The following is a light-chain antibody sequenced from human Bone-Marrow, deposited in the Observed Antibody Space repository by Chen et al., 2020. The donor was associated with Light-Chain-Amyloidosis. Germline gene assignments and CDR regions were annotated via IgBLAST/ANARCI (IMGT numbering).Light chain of an antibody. J-gene: IGLJ2*01. CDR1: DLPTKY. CDR2: RDT. V-gene: IGLV3-25*03. CDR3: QSADSSGTYEVI. Sequence: YELTQPPSVSVSPGQTARITCSGDDLPTKYAYWYQKKPGQAPVVVIHRDTERPSGISERFSGSSSGTTATLTISGVQAEDEADYHCQSADSSGTYEVIFGGGTKLTVL.